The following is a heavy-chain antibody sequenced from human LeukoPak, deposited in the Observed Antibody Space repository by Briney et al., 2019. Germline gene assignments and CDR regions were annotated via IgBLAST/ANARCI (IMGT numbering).Heavy chain of an antibody. CDR3: ARDADASAFYWYFDL. D-gene: IGHD2-8*01. V-gene: IGHV3-33*01. CDR1: GFTLSYYG. J-gene: IGHJ2*01. Sequence: GGSLRLSCTASGFTLSYYGMHWVRQAPGKGLELVALMWSDGSKTSYADSVKGRFTISRDISRNTLYLQMNSLRAEDTALYYCARDADASAFYWYFDLWGRGALVTVSS. CDR2: MWSDGSKT.